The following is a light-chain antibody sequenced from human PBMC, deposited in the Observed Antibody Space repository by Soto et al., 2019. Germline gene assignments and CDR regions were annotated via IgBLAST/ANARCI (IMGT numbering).Light chain of an antibody. Sequence: ENVLTQSPATLSLSPGERATLSCRASQSISRYLAWYQQKPGQAPRLLIYDASNRATGIPARFSGSGSGTDFTLTISSLEPEDFAVYYCQQRIRFTFGPGTKVDIK. V-gene: IGKV3-11*01. CDR1: QSISRY. CDR2: DAS. CDR3: QQRIRFT. J-gene: IGKJ3*01.